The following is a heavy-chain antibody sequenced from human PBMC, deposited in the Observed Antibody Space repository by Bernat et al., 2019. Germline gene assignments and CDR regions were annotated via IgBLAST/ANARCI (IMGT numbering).Heavy chain of an antibody. V-gene: IGHV3-33*01. D-gene: IGHD6-6*01. CDR1: GFTFSSYG. J-gene: IGHJ4*02. CDR2: IWYDGSNK. CDR3: ARDPQYSSSPCFDY. Sequence: QVQLVESGGGVVQPGRSLRLSCAASGFTFSSYGMHWVRQVPGKGLVWVAVIWYDGSNKYYAGSVKGGLTISRDNSKNTLYLQMNSLRAEDTAVYYCARDPQYSSSPCFDYWGQGTLVTVSS.